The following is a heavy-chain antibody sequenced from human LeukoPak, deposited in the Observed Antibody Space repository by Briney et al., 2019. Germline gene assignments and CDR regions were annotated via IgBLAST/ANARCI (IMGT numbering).Heavy chain of an antibody. J-gene: IGHJ3*02. Sequence: GGSLRLSCAASGFTVSSNYMSWVRQAPGKGLEWVSVIYSGGSTYYADSVKGRFTISRGNSKNTLYLQMNSLRAEDTAVYYCATGSGYDAFDIWGQGTMVTVSS. CDR3: ATGSGYDAFDI. CDR1: GFTVSSNY. D-gene: IGHD3-22*01. V-gene: IGHV3-66*01. CDR2: IYSGGST.